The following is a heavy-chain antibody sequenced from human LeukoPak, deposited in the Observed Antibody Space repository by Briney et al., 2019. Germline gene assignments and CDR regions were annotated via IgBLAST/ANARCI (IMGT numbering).Heavy chain of an antibody. CDR2: ISAYNGNT. J-gene: IGHJ6*03. Sequence: ASVKVSCKASGYTFTGYYMHWVRQAPGQGLEWMGWISAYNGNTNYAQKLQGRVTMTTDTSTSTAYMELRSLRSDDTAVYYCARSPLGSFYYYYMDVWGKGTTVTVSS. CDR3: ARSPLGSFYYYYMDV. V-gene: IGHV1-18*04. CDR1: GYTFTGYY. D-gene: IGHD6-6*01.